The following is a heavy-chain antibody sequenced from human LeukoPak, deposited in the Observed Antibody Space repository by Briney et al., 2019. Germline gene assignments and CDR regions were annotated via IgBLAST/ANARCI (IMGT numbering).Heavy chain of an antibody. CDR1: GFTFSSYA. CDR3: AKDPLRYSSGWYYFDY. CDR2: ISGSGGST. V-gene: IGHV3-23*01. Sequence: GGSLRLSCAASGFTFSSYAMSLVRQAPGKGLEWVSAISGSGGSTYYADSVKGRFTISRDNSKNTLYLLMNSLRAEDTAVYYCAKDPLRYSSGWYYFDYWGQGTLVTVSS. D-gene: IGHD6-19*01. J-gene: IGHJ4*02.